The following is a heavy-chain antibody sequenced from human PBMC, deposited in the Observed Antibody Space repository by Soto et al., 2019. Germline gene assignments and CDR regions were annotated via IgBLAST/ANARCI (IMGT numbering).Heavy chain of an antibody. Sequence: GGSLRLSCAASGFTFSSYAMNWVRQAPGKGLEWVSAISGSGGSTYYADSVKGRFTISRDNSKNTLYLQMNSLRAEDTAVYYCAKRYHDYGDYGVVGYPSYYFDYWGQGTLVTVSS. J-gene: IGHJ4*02. D-gene: IGHD4-17*01. CDR2: ISGSGGST. CDR3: AKRYHDYGDYGVVGYPSYYFDY. CDR1: GFTFSSYA. V-gene: IGHV3-23*01.